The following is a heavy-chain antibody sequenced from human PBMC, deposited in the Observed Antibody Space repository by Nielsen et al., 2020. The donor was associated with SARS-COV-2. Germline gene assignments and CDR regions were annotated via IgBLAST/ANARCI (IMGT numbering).Heavy chain of an antibody. V-gene: IGHV3-23*01. Sequence: GGSLRLSCAASGFTFSSYGMHWVRQAPGKGLEWVSAISGSGGSTYYADSVKGRFTISRDNSKNTLYLQMNSLRAGDTAVYYCAKDMGVTMIVVALDYWGQGTLVTVSS. CDR3: AKDMGVTMIVVALDY. CDR1: GFTFSSYG. CDR2: ISGSGGST. D-gene: IGHD3-22*01. J-gene: IGHJ4*02.